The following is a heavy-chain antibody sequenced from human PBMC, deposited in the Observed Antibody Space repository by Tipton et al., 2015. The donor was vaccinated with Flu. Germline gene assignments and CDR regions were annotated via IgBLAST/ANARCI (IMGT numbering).Heavy chain of an antibody. D-gene: IGHD1-26*01. CDR2: VFHMGSS. V-gene: IGHV4-38-2*02. Sequence: LRLSCTVSGDSMRRDYSWGWIRQPPGKGLEWIGNVFHMGSSYYNPSLQSRVTISVDTSKNQFSLRLSSVTSADTAVYYCARDLRWELHAFDLWGQGTMVTVSS. CDR1: GDSMRRDYS. CDR3: ARDLRWELHAFDL. J-gene: IGHJ3*01.